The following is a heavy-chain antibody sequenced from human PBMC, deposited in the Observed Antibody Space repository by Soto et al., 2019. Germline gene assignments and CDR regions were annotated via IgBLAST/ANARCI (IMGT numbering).Heavy chain of an antibody. J-gene: IGHJ6*02. CDR3: ARESGFAFLYYYGMDV. D-gene: IGHD3-10*01. CDR2: IYSGGST. Sequence: GGSLRLSCAASGFTVSSNYMSWVRQAPGKGLEWVSVIYSGGSTYYADSVKGRFTISRDNSKNTLYLQMNSLRAEDTAVYYCARESGFAFLYYYGMDVWGQGTTVTVSS. V-gene: IGHV3-66*01. CDR1: GFTVSSNY.